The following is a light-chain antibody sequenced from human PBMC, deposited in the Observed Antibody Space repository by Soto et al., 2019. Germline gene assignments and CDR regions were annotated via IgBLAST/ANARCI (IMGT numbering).Light chain of an antibody. V-gene: IGKV4-1*01. CDR1: QSILNRYDNKNC. CDR2: WAS. CDR3: QHYYSSPFT. Sequence: DIVMTQSPASLAVSLGERATINCKSSQSILNRYDNKNCIGWYQQKPGQPPSLLIYWASTREFGVPDRFSGSGSGSDFTLTISSLQSEDVAVYYCQHYYSSPFTFGQGTRLELK. J-gene: IGKJ5*01.